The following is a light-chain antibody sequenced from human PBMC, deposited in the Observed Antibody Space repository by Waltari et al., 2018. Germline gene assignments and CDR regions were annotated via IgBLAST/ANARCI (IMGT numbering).Light chain of an antibody. Sequence: DIVMTQSPLSLPVTSGEPAYISCRSSQGLLHSDGYNYLDWYLQKPGQSPHLLLYLGSNRASGVPDRFSGSGSGTDFTLKISRVEAEDVGNYFCMQALQTPLTFGGGTKVEIK. CDR2: LGS. J-gene: IGKJ4*01. CDR3: MQALQTPLT. V-gene: IGKV2-28*01. CDR1: QGLLHSDGYNY.